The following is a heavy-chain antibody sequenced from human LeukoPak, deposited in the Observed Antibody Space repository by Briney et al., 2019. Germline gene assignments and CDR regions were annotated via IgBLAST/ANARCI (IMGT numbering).Heavy chain of an antibody. CDR1: GFTFSSYS. J-gene: IGHJ3*02. CDR2: ISSSSSYI. V-gene: IGHV3-21*01. CDR3: ARERHGYSGSYYVSPDAFDI. D-gene: IGHD1-26*01. Sequence: GGSLRLSCAASGFTFSSYSMNWVRQAPGKGLEWVSSISSSSSYIYYADSVKGRFTISRDNAKNSLYLQMNSLRAEDTAVYYCARERHGYSGSYYVSPDAFDIWGQGTMVTVSS.